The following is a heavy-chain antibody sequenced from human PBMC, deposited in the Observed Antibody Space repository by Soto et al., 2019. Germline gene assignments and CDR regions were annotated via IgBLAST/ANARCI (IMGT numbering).Heavy chain of an antibody. CDR3: ARGADDYGDYESKLKIFDS. CDR2: IYWDDDK. J-gene: IGHJ4*02. CDR1: GSSLSTSGVG. V-gene: IGHV2-5*02. Sequence: SGPTLVNPTQTLTLTCTFSGSSLSTSGVGVGWIRQPPGKALEWLALIYWDDDKRYSPSLKSRLTITKDTSKNQVVLTMTNMDPVDTATYYCARGADDYGDYESKLKIFDSWGQGTLVTVSS. D-gene: IGHD4-17*01.